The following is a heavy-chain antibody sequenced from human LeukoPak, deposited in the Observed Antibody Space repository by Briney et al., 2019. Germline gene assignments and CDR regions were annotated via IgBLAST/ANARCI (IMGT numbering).Heavy chain of an antibody. V-gene: IGHV3-7*03. CDR2: IKEDGSEK. CDR3: ARDQYDTWSRRGNFDS. CDR1: EFTFSNYW. Sequence: GGSLRLTCAVSEFTFSNYWMTWVRQAPGKGLEWVANIKEDGSEKYYVDSVRGRFTISRDNAKNSLYLQMNSLRAEDTAVFYCARDQYDTWSRRGNFDSWGQGTLVIVSS. J-gene: IGHJ4*02. D-gene: IGHD3-3*01.